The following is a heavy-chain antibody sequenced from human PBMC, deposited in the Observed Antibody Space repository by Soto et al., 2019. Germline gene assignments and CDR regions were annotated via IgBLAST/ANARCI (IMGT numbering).Heavy chain of an antibody. Sequence: SVKVSCKASGGTFSSYAISWVRQAPGQGLEWMGGIIPIFGTANYAQKFQGRVTITADESTSTAYMELSSLRSEDTAVYYCARAGDYYDSSGYYLLWGQGTLVTVSS. CDR2: IIPIFGTA. CDR3: ARAGDYYDSSGYYLL. CDR1: GGTFSSYA. D-gene: IGHD3-22*01. J-gene: IGHJ4*02. V-gene: IGHV1-69*13.